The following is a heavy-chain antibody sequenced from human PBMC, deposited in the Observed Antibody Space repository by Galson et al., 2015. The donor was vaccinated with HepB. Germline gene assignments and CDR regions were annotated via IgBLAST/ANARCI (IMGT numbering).Heavy chain of an antibody. Sequence: SVKVSCKASGYTFTSYAMNWVRQAPGQGLEWMGWINTNTGNPTYAQGFTGRFVFSLDTSVSTAYLQISSLKAEDTAVYYCASLGYSGYPPDYYYYGMDAWGQGTTVTVSS. CDR2: INTNTGNP. J-gene: IGHJ6*02. V-gene: IGHV7-4-1*02. CDR1: GYTFTSYA. D-gene: IGHD5-12*01. CDR3: ASLGYSGYPPDYYYYGMDA.